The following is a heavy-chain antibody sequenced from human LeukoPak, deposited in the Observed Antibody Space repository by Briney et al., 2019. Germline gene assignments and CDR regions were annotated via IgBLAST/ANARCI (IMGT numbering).Heavy chain of an antibody. CDR3: ASPRYCSSTSCYAFDY. CDR2: INHSGST. CDR1: GGSFSGYY. J-gene: IGHJ4*02. D-gene: IGHD2-2*01. Sequence: SETLSLTCAVYGGSFSGYYWSWIRQPPGKGLEWIGEINHSGSTNYNPSLKSRLTISVDTSKNQFSLKLSSVTAADTAVYYCASPRYCSSTSCYAFDYWGQGTLVTVSS. V-gene: IGHV4-34*01.